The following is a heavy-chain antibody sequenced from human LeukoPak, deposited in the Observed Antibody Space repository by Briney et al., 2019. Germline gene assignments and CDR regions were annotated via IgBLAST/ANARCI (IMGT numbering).Heavy chain of an antibody. CDR1: GFSFDSYA. CDR2: ISGSARYT. CDR3: AKGEVATIFDY. J-gene: IGHJ4*02. D-gene: IGHD5-12*01. Sequence: GGSLRLSCAAAGFSFDSYAMSWVRQAPGKGLEWVSAISGSARYTYYADSVKGRFTISRDNSKNTLYLQMNSLRAEDTAVYYCAKGEVATIFDYWGQGTLVTVSS. V-gene: IGHV3-23*01.